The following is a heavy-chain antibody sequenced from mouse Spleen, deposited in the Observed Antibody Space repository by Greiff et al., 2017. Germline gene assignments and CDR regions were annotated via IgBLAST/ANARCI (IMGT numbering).Heavy chain of an antibody. CDR1: GYTFTSYT. Sequence: VQLVESAAELARPGASVKMSCKASGYTFTSYTMHWVKQRPGQGLEWIGYINPSSGYTEYNQKFKDKTTLTADKSSSTAYMQLSSLTSEDSAVYYCARGARATHWGQGTTLTVSS. CDR2: INPSSGYT. V-gene: IGHV1-4*02. D-gene: IGHD3-1*01. J-gene: IGHJ2*01. CDR3: ARGARATH.